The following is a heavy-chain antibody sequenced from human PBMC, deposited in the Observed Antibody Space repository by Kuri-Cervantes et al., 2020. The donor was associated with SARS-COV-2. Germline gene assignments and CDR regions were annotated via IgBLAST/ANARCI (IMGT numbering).Heavy chain of an antibody. D-gene: IGHD1-1*01. J-gene: IGHJ4*02. CDR2: ISSSGSTI. Sequence: GGSLRLSCVASGFTFSSYEMNRVRQAPGKGLEWVSYISSSGSTIYYADSVKGRLTISRDNAKNMLFLQMNSLRAEDTAVYYCVRDGDHWNFDYWGQGTLVTVSS. CDR1: GFTFSSYE. V-gene: IGHV3-48*03. CDR3: VRDGDHWNFDY.